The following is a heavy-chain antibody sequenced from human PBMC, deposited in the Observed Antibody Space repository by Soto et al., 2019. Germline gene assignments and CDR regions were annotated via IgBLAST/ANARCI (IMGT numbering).Heavy chain of an antibody. Sequence: QVQLVESGGGVVQPGRSLRLSCAASGFTFSNYAMHWVRQAPGKGLEWVAFISYDATNKYYADSVKGRFTISRDNSKNPLSLQMNSLRPEDTAVYYCARYCSGGSCPAHFDYWGQGTLVTVSS. CDR3: ARYCSGGSCPAHFDY. CDR1: GFTFSNYA. CDR2: ISYDATNK. V-gene: IGHV3-30*14. J-gene: IGHJ4*02. D-gene: IGHD2-15*01.